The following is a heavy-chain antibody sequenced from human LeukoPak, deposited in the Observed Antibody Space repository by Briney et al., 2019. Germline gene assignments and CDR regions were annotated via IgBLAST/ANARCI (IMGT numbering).Heavy chain of an antibody. CDR2: INHSGST. CDR1: GGSFSGYY. D-gene: IGHD3-10*01. V-gene: IGHV4-34*01. Sequence: PSETLSLTCAVYGGSFSGYYWSWIRQPPGKGLEWIGEINHSGSTNYNPSLKSRVTISADTSKNQFSLKLSSVTAADTAVYYCARGYMVRGSYYYYYYYMDVWGKGTTVTVSS. CDR3: ARGYMVRGSYYYYYYYMDV. J-gene: IGHJ6*03.